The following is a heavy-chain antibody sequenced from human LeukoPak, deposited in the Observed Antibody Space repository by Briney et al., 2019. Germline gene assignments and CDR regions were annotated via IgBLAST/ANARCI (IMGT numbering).Heavy chain of an antibody. Sequence: SVKVSCTASGGTFSSYAMSWVRQAPGQGLEWMGRIIPILGIANYAQKFQGRVTITADKSTSTAYMELSSLRSEDTAVYYCASRGYSYGYYFDYWGQGTLVTVSS. CDR1: GGTFSSYA. J-gene: IGHJ4*02. CDR3: ASRGYSYGYYFDY. CDR2: IIPILGIA. V-gene: IGHV1-69*04. D-gene: IGHD5-18*01.